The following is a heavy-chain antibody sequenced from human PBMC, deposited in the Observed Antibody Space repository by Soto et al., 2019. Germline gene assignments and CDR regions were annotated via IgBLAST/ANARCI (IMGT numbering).Heavy chain of an antibody. CDR2: TSYDGSNK. D-gene: IGHD3-10*01. CDR3: ARVPTVAVRGLDY. Sequence: QVQLVESGGGVVQSERSLRLSCAASGFTFTNYGMHWVRQAPGKGLEWVAVTSYDGSNKYYADSVKGRFTISRDNSKNTLYLQMNSLRVEDTAVYYCARVPTVAVRGLDYWGQGTLVTVSS. J-gene: IGHJ4*02. CDR1: GFTFTNYG. V-gene: IGHV3-30*03.